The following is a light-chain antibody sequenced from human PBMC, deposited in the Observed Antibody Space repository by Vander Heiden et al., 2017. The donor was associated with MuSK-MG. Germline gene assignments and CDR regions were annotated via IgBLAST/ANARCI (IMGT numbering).Light chain of an antibody. Sequence: QSALPQPASVSGSPGQSITISCTGTSRDVGGYNYVSWYQQHPGKAPNLMIYDVSNRPSGVANRFSGSKSGNTASLTISGLQAEDEADYYCSSYTSSSTLYVFGTGTKVTVL. V-gene: IGLV2-14*01. J-gene: IGLJ1*01. CDR3: SSYTSSSTLYV. CDR2: DVS. CDR1: SRDVGGYNY.